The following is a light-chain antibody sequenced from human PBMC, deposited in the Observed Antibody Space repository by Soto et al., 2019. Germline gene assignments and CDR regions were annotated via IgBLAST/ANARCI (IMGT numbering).Light chain of an antibody. J-gene: IGLJ1*01. V-gene: IGLV2-8*01. CDR2: EVN. Sequence: QSALTQPPSASGSPGQSVAISCTGTSRDVGASDYVSWYQQHSGKAPKLLLYEVNKRPLGVPDRFSGSKSGNTASLTVSALQADDEADYYCLSHSGSSNVLGTGTKVTVL. CDR3: LSHSGSSNV. CDR1: SRDVGASDY.